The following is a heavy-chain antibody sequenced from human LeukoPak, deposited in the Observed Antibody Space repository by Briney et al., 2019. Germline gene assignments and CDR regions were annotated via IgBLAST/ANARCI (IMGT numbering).Heavy chain of an antibody. CDR2: IIPIFGTA. Sequence: SVKVSCKASGGTFSSYAISWVRQAPGQGLEWMGGIIPIFGTANYAQKFQGRVTITADESTSTAYMELSSLRSEDTAVYYCARSVVVAATPNYYYYMDVWGKGTTVTVSS. CDR3: ARSVVVAATPNYYYYMDV. D-gene: IGHD2-15*01. CDR1: GGTFSSYA. J-gene: IGHJ6*03. V-gene: IGHV1-69*13.